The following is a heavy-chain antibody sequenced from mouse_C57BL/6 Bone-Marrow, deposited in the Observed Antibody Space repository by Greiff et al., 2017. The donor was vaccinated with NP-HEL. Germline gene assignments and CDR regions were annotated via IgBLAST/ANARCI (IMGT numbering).Heavy chain of an antibody. CDR1: GFTFSSYG. D-gene: IGHD1-1*01. V-gene: IGHV5-6*01. Sequence: EVQGVESGGDLVKPGGSLKLSCAASGFTFSSYGMSWVRQTPDKRLEWVATISSGGSNTYYPDSVKGRFTISRDKAKNTLYLQMSSLKSEDTAMYYCARHDYGSSYGAYWGQGTLVTVSA. J-gene: IGHJ3*01. CDR2: ISSGGSNT. CDR3: ARHDYGSSYGAY.